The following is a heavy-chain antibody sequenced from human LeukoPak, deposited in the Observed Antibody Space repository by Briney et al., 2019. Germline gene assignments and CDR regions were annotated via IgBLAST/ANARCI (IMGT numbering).Heavy chain of an antibody. CDR1: GGSISSYY. CDR3: ARDLITPPYNWFDP. J-gene: IGHJ5*02. Sequence: PSETLSLTCTVSGGSISSYYWSWIRQPAGKGLEWIGLISTRASTNYNPSLKSRVTMSVDTSKNQFSLKFSTVTAAATAVYYCARDLITPPYNWFDPWGQGTLVTVSS. CDR2: ISTRAST. D-gene: IGHD2-8*01. V-gene: IGHV4-4*07.